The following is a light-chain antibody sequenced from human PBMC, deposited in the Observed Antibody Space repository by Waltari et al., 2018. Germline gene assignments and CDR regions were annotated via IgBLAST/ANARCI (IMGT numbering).Light chain of an antibody. V-gene: IGKV3-15*01. J-gene: IGKJ1*01. Sequence: ETVMTQSPATLSVSPGERATLSCRASQSVSSNLAWYQQKPCQAPRLLIYGASTRATGIPARFSGSGSGTEFTLTISSLQSEDFAVYYCQQYNNWPRTFGQGTKVEIK. CDR2: GAS. CDR1: QSVSSN. CDR3: QQYNNWPRT.